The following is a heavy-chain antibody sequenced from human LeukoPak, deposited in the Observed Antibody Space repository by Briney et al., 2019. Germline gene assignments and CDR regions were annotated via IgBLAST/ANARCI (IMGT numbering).Heavy chain of an antibody. CDR3: ARISVGAAGNNWFDP. CDR1: GGSISSSSYY. V-gene: IGHV4-39*01. D-gene: IGHD6-13*01. CDR2: IYYSGST. Sequence: ASETLSPTWTVSGGSISSSSYYWGWIRQPPGKGLEWIGSIYYSGSTYYNPSFKSRVTISVDTSKNQFSLKLSSVTAADTAVYYCARISVGAAGNNWFDPWGQGTLVTVSS. J-gene: IGHJ5*02.